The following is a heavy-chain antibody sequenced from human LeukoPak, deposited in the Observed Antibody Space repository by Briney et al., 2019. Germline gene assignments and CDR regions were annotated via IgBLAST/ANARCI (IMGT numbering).Heavy chain of an antibody. V-gene: IGHV4-59*08. D-gene: IGHD3-10*01. CDR1: GGSISGYH. CDR2: IYYSGST. J-gene: IGHJ4*02. CDR3: ARHYASGTYPLDY. Sequence: SETLSLTCTVSGGSISGYHWSWIRQPPGKGLEWIGYIYYSGSTKYNPSLESRVTISLGTSKNQFSLKLSSVTAANTAVYYCARHYASGTYPLDYWVQGTLVTVSS.